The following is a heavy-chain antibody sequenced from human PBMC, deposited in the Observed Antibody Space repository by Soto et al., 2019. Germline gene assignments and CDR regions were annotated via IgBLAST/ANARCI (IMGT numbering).Heavy chain of an antibody. CDR3: AREVTGKILYGAFDI. Sequence: PGGSMSLWSGAAGFTVSNNYMSWIRPTPGKGLEWVSVIYSGGSTYYADSVKGRFTISRDNSKNTLYLQMNSLRAEDTAVYYCAREVTGKILYGAFDIWGQGTMVTVSS. V-gene: IGHV3-66*01. D-gene: IGHD2-15*01. J-gene: IGHJ3*02. CDR1: GFTVSNNY. CDR2: IYSGGST.